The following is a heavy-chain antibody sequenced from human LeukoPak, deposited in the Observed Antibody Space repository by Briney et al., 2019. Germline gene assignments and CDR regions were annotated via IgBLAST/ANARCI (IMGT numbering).Heavy chain of an antibody. J-gene: IGHJ4*02. CDR2: ISGSDGST. Sequence: GGSLRLSCAASGFTFSNFAMTWVRQAPGKGLEWVSVISGSDGSTYYADSVKGRFTISRDNSKNTLYLQMNSLRAEDTAVYYCAKGRLPTDYWGQGTLVTVSS. CDR3: AKGRLPTDY. CDR1: GFTFSNFA. V-gene: IGHV3-23*01.